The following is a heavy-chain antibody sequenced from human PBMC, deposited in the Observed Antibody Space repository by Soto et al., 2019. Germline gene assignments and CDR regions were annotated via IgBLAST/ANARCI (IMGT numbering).Heavy chain of an antibody. V-gene: IGHV3-74*01. CDR2: INGDGSST. D-gene: IGHD6-19*01. CDR3: AIAVAVPTAIAY. CDR1: GFTISSYW. J-gene: IGHJ4*02. Sequence: PGGSLRLSCVVSGFTISSYWMHWVRQAPGKGLVWVSRINGDGSSTNYADSVKGRFTISRDNAKNTLYLQMNTLRAEDTAVYYCAIAVAVPTAIAYWGQGNQVTVSS.